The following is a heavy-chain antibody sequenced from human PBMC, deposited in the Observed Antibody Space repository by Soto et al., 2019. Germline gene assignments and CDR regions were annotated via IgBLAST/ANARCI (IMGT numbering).Heavy chain of an antibody. Sequence: QVQLVQSGAEVKKPGASVKVSCKASGYTFIGYYMHWVRQAPGQGLEWMGWINPNSGGTNYAQKFQGWVTMTRDTSISTAYMELSRLRSDDTAVYYCARELMVRGVIITRYYGMDVWGQGTTVTVSS. CDR3: ARELMVRGVIITRYYGMDV. D-gene: IGHD3-10*01. J-gene: IGHJ6*02. V-gene: IGHV1-2*04. CDR2: INPNSGGT. CDR1: GYTFIGYY.